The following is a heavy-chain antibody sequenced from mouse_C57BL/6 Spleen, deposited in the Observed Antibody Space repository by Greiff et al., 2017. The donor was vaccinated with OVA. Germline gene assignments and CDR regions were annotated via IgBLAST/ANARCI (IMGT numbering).Heavy chain of an antibody. Sequence: EVHLVESGGGLVQPGESLKLSCESNEYEFPSYDMSWVRKTPEKGLELVAAINSDGGSTYYPDTMERRFIIARDNTKKTLYLQMSSLRSEDTSLYYCARTNWDVWYFDVWGTGTTVTVSS. V-gene: IGHV5-2*01. D-gene: IGHD4-1*01. CDR2: INSDGGST. CDR1: EYEFPSYD. CDR3: ARTNWDVWYFDV. J-gene: IGHJ1*03.